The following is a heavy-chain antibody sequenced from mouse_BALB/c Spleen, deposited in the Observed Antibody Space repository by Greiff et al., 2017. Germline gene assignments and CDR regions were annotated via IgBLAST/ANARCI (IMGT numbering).Heavy chain of an antibody. Sequence: VQLQQSGAELAKPGASVKMSCKASGYTFTSYWMHWVKQRPGQGLEWIGYINPSTGYTEYNQKFKDKATLTADKSSSTAYMQLSSLTSEDSAVYYCAKREIYYGNAMDYWGQGTSVTVSS. D-gene: IGHD2-1*01. CDR3: AKREIYYGNAMDY. J-gene: IGHJ4*01. CDR1: GYTFTSYW. V-gene: IGHV1-7*01. CDR2: INPSTGYT.